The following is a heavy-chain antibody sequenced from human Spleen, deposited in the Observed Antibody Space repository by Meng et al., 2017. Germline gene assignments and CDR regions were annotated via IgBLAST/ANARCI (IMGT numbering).Heavy chain of an antibody. J-gene: IGHJ4*02. D-gene: IGHD4-17*01. V-gene: IGHV3-30*04. CDR1: GFTFSSHS. Sequence: GESLKISCAASGFTFSSHSMHWVRQAPGKGLEWVAVISKDGSNKHYTDSVKGRFTISRDNSKNTLSLLMNTLRTEDTAVYYCARPPTTVTTEWYYFDYWGQGTLVTVSS. CDR3: ARPPTTVTTEWYYFDY. CDR2: ISKDGSNK.